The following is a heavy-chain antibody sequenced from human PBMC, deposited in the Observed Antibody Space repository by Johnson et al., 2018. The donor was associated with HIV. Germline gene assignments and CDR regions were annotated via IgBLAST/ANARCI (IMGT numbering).Heavy chain of an antibody. CDR2: ISGSGGST. CDR1: GFTFSSYA. D-gene: IGHD6-13*01. CDR3: ARDPAAAALRAFDI. J-gene: IGHJ3*02. Sequence: VQLVESGGGVVQPGRSLRLSCAASGFTFSSYAMSWVRQAPGKGLEWVSAISGSGGSTYYADSVKGRFTISRDNSKNTLYLQMNSLGAEDTALYYCARDPAAAALRAFDIWGQGTMVTVSS. V-gene: IGHV3-23*04.